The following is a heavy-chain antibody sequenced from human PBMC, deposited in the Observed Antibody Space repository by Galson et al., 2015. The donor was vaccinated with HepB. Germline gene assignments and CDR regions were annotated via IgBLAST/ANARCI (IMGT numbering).Heavy chain of an antibody. Sequence: SCKASGYTFTSYDINWVRQATGQGLEWMGWMNPNSGNTGYAQKFQGRVTMTRNTSISTAYMELSSLRSEDTAVYYCASGYCSGGSCSFDYWGQGTLVTVSS. D-gene: IGHD2-15*01. CDR1: GYTFTSYD. V-gene: IGHV1-8*01. CDR2: MNPNSGNT. CDR3: ASGYCSGGSCSFDY. J-gene: IGHJ4*02.